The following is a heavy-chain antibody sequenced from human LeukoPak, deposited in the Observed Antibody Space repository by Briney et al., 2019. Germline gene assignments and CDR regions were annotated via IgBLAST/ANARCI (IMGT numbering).Heavy chain of an antibody. D-gene: IGHD6-6*01. J-gene: IGHJ5*02. V-gene: IGHV1-2*02. CDR1: GYTFTGYY. CDR2: INPNSGGT. Sequence: GASVKVSCKASGYTFTGYYMHWVRQAPGQGLEWMGWINPNSGGTNYAQKFQGRVTMTRDTSISTAYMELSRLRSDDTAVYYCARVTEYSSSEGWFDPWGQGTLVTVSS. CDR3: ARVTEYSSSEGWFDP.